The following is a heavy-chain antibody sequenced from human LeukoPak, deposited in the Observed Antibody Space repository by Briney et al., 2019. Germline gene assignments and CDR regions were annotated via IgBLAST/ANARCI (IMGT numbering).Heavy chain of an antibody. J-gene: IGHJ4*02. V-gene: IGHV3-48*01. Sequence: GGSLRLSCAASGFTFSSYSMNWVRQAPGKGLEWVSYISSSSSTIYYADSVKGRFTISRDNAKNSLYLQMNSLRAGDTAVYYCARGRIAAAGPYFDYWGQGTLVTVSS. D-gene: IGHD6-13*01. CDR3: ARGRIAAAGPYFDY. CDR2: ISSSSSTI. CDR1: GFTFSSYS.